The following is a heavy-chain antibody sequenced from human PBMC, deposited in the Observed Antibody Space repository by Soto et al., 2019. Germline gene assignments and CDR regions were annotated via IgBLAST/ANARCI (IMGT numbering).Heavy chain of an antibody. CDR1: GASITFGGYS. V-gene: IGHV4-30-2*01. CDR3: ARGGGSDSFDY. CDR2: INHLETT. J-gene: IGHJ4*02. D-gene: IGHD1-26*01. Sequence: SETLSLTCTVSGASITFGGYSWSWIRQTPGKGLEWIGYINHLETTFYNPSFESRLTLSIDRAKNQISLKLHSTSASDRAIYFCARGGGSDSFDYWGQGILVTVSS.